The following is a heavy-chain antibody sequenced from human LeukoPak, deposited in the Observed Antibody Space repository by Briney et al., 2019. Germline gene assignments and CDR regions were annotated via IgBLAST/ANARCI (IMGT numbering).Heavy chain of an antibody. CDR2: ISSNGGST. CDR3: ARELQSQVGAALGYDAFDI. J-gene: IGHJ3*02. Sequence: PGGSLRLSCAASGFTFSSYAMHWVRQAPGKGLEYFSAISSNGGSTYYANSVKGRFTISRDNSKNKMILQFVSLRAEDMAVYYCARELQSQVGAALGYDAFDIWGQGTMVTVSS. CDR1: GFTFSSYA. D-gene: IGHD1-26*01. V-gene: IGHV3-64*01.